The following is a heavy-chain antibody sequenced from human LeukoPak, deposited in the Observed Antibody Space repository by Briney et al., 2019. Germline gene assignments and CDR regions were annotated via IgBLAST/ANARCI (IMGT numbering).Heavy chain of an antibody. D-gene: IGHD6-19*01. CDR1: GFTIDRFA. J-gene: IGHJ4*02. CDR3: AKDHPSSGWPAFEY. Sequence: GSLRLSCAASGFTIDRFAMSWVRHVPRRGLEWVAAITNNNGETYYADSVVGRFAISRDSSTNTVYLQMNSLKSEDTAIYYCAKDHPSSGWPAFEYWGQGTLVTVSS. V-gene: IGHV3-23*01. CDR2: ITNNNGET.